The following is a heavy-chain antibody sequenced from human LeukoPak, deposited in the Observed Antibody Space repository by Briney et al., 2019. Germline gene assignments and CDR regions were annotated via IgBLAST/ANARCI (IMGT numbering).Heavy chain of an antibody. J-gene: IGHJ4*02. CDR2: ISGSGGST. Sequence: GGSLRLSCAVSGFTFSSYAMSWVRQAPGKGLEWVSGISGSGGSTYYADSVKGRFTISRDNSKNTLFLQVNSLRAEDTAVYYCAKGRYSSSWYGGYFDYWGQGTLVTVSS. D-gene: IGHD6-13*01. CDR1: GFTFSSYA. V-gene: IGHV3-23*01. CDR3: AKGRYSSSWYGGYFDY.